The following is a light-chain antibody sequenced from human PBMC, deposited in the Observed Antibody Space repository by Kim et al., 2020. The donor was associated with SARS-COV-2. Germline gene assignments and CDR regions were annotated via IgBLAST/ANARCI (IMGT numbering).Light chain of an antibody. Sequence: AVRERGTRTGRASKNIKGWVARYQLKPVKAPHLLIFRAATLKEGVPSRFSDSGSRTQFSLTISSVQPDDIAILYCQQYHSYPLTVGGRTQVDIK. J-gene: IGKJ4*01. CDR2: RAA. CDR1: KNIKGW. V-gene: IGKV1-5*03. CDR3: QQYHSYPLT.